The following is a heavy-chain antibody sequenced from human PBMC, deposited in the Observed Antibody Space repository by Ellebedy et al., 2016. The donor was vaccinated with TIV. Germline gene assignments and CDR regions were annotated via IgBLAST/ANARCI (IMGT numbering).Heavy chain of an antibody. CDR2: INHSGGT. D-gene: IGHD3-10*01. CDR1: GGSFSGYY. J-gene: IGHJ6*02. CDR3: AIRGAPYYGMDV. V-gene: IGHV4-34*01. Sequence: MPGGSLRLSCAVSGGSFSGYYWSWIRQPPGKGLEWIGEINHSGGTKYNPTLESRLTMSVDTSRSQFSLNLSSVTAADTAVYYCAIRGAPYYGMDVWGQGTTVTVSS.